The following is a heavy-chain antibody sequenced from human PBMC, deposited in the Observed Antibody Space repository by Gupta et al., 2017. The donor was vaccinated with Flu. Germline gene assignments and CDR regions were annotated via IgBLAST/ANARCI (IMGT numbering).Heavy chain of an antibody. Sequence: VQLVESGGGLVEPGGSLRLSCAASGFSFSDYTMRWVRQGPGKGLEWVSSINSDSVYIYYADSVRGRFTISRDNAEDSLFLQMNSLGAEDTAIYYCARDYDSTSYYGLDVWGQGTAVTVSS. CDR3: ARDYDSTSYYGLDV. V-gene: IGHV3-21*02. CDR2: INSDSVYI. CDR1: GFSFSDYT. J-gene: IGHJ6*02. D-gene: IGHD3-22*01.